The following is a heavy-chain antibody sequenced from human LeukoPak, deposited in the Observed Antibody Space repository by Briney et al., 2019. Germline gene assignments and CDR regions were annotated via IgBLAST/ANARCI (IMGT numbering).Heavy chain of an antibody. CDR3: ARDLTHKYYYDSSGLD. Sequence: AGGSLRLSCAASGFTFSSYEMNWVRQAPGKGLEWVSYISSSGSTIYYADSVKGRFTISRDNAKNSLYLQMNSLRAEDTAVYYCARDLTHKYYYDSSGLDWGQGTLVTVSS. V-gene: IGHV3-48*03. CDR2: ISSSGSTI. CDR1: GFTFSSYE. J-gene: IGHJ4*02. D-gene: IGHD3-22*01.